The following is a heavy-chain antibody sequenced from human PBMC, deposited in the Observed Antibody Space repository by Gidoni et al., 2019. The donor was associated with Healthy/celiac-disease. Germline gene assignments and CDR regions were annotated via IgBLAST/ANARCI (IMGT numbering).Heavy chain of an antibody. J-gene: IGHJ4*02. V-gene: IGHV4-39*01. D-gene: IGHD6-6*01. CDR2: IYYSGST. Sequence: QLQLQESGPGLVKPSETLSLPCTVSGGSISSSSYYWGWIRQPPGKGLEWIGSIYYSGSTYYNPSLKSRVTISVDTSKNQFSLKLSSVTAADTAVYYCARYTSRSIASEDGFDYWGQGTLVTVSS. CDR3: ARYTSRSIASEDGFDY. CDR1: GGSISSSSYY.